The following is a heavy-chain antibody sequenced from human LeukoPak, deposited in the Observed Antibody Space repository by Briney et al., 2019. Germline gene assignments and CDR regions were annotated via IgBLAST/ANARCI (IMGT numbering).Heavy chain of an antibody. CDR3: ARDRLRLLPAFDI. D-gene: IGHD2-21*02. CDR1: GGSISSSSYY. CDR2: IYYSGNT. J-gene: IGHJ3*02. V-gene: IGHV4-39*07. Sequence: SEALSLTCSVSGGSISSSSYYWSWIRQPPGKGLEWIGSIYYSGNTYYKPSLKSRVTISVDTAKNQFSLKLSSVTAADTAVYYCARDRLRLLPAFDIWGQGTMVSVSS.